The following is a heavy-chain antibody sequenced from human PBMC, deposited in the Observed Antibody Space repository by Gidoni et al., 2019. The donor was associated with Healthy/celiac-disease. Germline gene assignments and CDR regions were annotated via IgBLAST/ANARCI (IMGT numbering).Heavy chain of an antibody. D-gene: IGHD6-13*01. CDR1: GGSFSGYY. CDR2: INHSGST. V-gene: IGHV4-34*01. J-gene: IGHJ6*02. Sequence: QVQLQQWGAGLLNPSATLSLTCAVYGGSFSGYYWSWIRQPPGKGLEWIGEINHSGSTNYNPSLKSLVTISVDTSKNQFSLKLSSVTAADTAVYYCARGNGYSSSWYRYYGMDVWGQGTTVTVSS. CDR3: ARGNGYSSSWYRYYGMDV.